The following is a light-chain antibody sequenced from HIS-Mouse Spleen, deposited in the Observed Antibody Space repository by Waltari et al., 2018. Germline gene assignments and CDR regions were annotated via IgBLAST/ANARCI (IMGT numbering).Light chain of an antibody. Sequence: QSALTQPASVSGSPGPSITIPCTGTSSSVGGYNLSPWYQQHPGKAPKLMIYEGSKRPSGVSNRFSGSKSGNTASLTISGLQAEDEADYYCCSYAGSSTVVFGGGTKLTVL. CDR2: EGS. CDR1: SSSVGGYNL. CDR3: CSYAGSSTVV. V-gene: IGLV2-23*01. J-gene: IGLJ2*01.